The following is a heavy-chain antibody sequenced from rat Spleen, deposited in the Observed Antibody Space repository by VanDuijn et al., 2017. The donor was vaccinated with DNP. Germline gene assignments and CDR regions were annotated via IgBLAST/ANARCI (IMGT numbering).Heavy chain of an antibody. CDR1: GYSITSNY. CDR3: ATHDYYSRYIYPYAMDA. CDR2: ISYSGST. V-gene: IGHV3-1*01. J-gene: IGHJ4*01. Sequence: EVQLQESGPGLVKPSQSLSLTCSVTGYSITSNYWGWIRKFPGNKMEWVGHISYSGSTSYNPSLKSRISITRDTSKNQFFLHLNSVTTEDTATYYCATHDYYSRYIYPYAMDAWGQGTSVTVSS. D-gene: IGHD1-2*01.